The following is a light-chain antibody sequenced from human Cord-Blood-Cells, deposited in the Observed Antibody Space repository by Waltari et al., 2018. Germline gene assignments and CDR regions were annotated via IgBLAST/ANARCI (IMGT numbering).Light chain of an antibody. J-gene: IGLJ2*01. CDR1: TIGSKS. CDR2: DDR. Sequence: SYVLTQPPSVSVAPGKTARITCGGNTIGSKSVHWYQEKPGPAPVLVVYDDRDRPSGIPERFSGSNSGNTATLTISRVEAGDEADYYCQVWDSSSDHVVFGGGTKLTVL. V-gene: IGLV3-21*03. CDR3: QVWDSSSDHVV.